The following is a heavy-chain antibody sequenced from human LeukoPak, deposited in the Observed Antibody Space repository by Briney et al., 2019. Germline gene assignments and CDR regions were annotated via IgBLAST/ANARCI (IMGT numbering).Heavy chain of an antibody. J-gene: IGHJ4*02. D-gene: IGHD3-9*01. V-gene: IGHV1-18*04. Sequence: ASVKVSCKASGYTFTGYYMHWVRQAPGQGLEWMGWISAYNGNTNYAQKLQGRVTMTTDTSTSTAYMELRSLRSDDTAVYYCARARYFDWSLFDYWGQGTLVTVSS. CDR2: ISAYNGNT. CDR1: GYTFTGYY. CDR3: ARARYFDWSLFDY.